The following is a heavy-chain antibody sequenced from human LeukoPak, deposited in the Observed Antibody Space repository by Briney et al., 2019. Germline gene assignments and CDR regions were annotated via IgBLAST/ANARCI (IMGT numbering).Heavy chain of an antibody. CDR3: ARGGTGTTGYYYYYYYMDV. Sequence: SETLSLTCTVSGGSISSYYWSWIRQPPGKGLEWIGYIYYSGSTNYNPSLKSRVTISVDTSKNQFSLKLSSVTAADTAVYYCARGGTGTTGYYYYYYYMDVWGKGTTVTVSS. CDR2: IYYSGST. D-gene: IGHD1-7*01. J-gene: IGHJ6*03. V-gene: IGHV4-59*01. CDR1: GGSISSYY.